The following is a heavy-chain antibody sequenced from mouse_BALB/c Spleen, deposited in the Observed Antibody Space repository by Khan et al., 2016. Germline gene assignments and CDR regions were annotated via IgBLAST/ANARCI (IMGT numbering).Heavy chain of an antibody. CDR2: IYPGDGDT. CDR3: ASYYGSSYDYFDY. CDR1: GYTFTSYW. V-gene: IGHV1-87*01. J-gene: IGHJ2*01. D-gene: IGHD1-1*01. Sequence: VELVESGAELARPGASVKLSCKASGYTFTSYWMQWVKQRPGQGLEWIGAIYPGDGDTRYTQKFKGKATLTADKSSSTAYMQLVSLSSDDSAVYYCASYYGSSYDYFDYWGQGTTLTVSS.